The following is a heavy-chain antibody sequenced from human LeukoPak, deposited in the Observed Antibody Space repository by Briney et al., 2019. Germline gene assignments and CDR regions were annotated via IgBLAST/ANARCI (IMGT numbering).Heavy chain of an antibody. J-gene: IGHJ6*03. CDR2: INHSGST. V-gene: IGHV4-34*01. Sequence: PSETLSLTCGVYGGSFSGYYWSWIRQPPGKGLEWIGEINHSGSTNYNPSLKSRVTISVDTSKNQFSLKLSSVTAADTAVYYCAQLGGGGYYYYMDVWGKGTTVTVSS. CDR1: GGSFSGYY. CDR3: AQLGGGGYYYYMDV. D-gene: IGHD1-26*01.